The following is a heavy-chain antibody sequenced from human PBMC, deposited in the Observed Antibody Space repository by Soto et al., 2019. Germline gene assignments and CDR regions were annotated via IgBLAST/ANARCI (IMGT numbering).Heavy chain of an antibody. CDR1: GFTFSSYG. CDR2: IWYDGSNK. V-gene: IGHV3-33*01. CDR3: ARAKNGFPFDY. Sequence: GGSLRLSCAASGFTFSSYGMHWVRQAPGKGLEWVAVIWYDGSNKYYADSVKGRFTISRDNSKNTLYLQMNSLRAEDTAVYYCARAKNGFPFDYWGQGTLVTVSS. D-gene: IGHD2-8*01. J-gene: IGHJ4*02.